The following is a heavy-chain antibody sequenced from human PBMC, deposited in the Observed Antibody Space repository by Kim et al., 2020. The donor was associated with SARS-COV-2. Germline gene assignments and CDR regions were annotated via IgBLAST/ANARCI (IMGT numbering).Heavy chain of an antibody. J-gene: IGHJ6*02. CDR2: IWYDGNNK. Sequence: GGSLRLSCAASGFSFSRHGMHWVRQAPGKGLEWVAVIWYDGNNKLYADSVKGRFTISRDNSKNMLYLDMNSLRGEDTAVYYCAKTAIMMIQGVIGEAYFYALDVWGQGTTVTVSS. D-gene: IGHD3-10*01. CDR3: AKTAIMMIQGVIGEAYFYALDV. V-gene: IGHV3-33*06. CDR1: GFSFSRHG.